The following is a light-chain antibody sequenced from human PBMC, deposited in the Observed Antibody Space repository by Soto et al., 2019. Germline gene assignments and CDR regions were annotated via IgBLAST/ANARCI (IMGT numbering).Light chain of an antibody. CDR1: QGITNG. CDR2: ASS. Sequence: DIQMTQSPSSVSASVGDRVTITCLASQGITNGLAWYQQKPWKAPKLLIYASSGLPSGVPSRFSGSGSGTGFTLTISSLQTEDFATSYCQHANSFPLTFGGGTKVDIK. J-gene: IGKJ4*01. V-gene: IGKV1-12*01. CDR3: QHANSFPLT.